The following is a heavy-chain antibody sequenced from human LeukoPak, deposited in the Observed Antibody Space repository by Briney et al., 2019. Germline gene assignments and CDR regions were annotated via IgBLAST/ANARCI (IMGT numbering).Heavy chain of an antibody. D-gene: IGHD1-14*01. CDR1: GGSFSGYY. CDR2: IYYSGST. V-gene: IGHV4-59*01. J-gene: IGHJ6*03. CDR3: ARHTLKPYYYYYMDV. Sequence: SETLSLTCAVYGGSFSGYYWSWIRQPPGKGLEWIGYIYYSGSTNYNPSLKSRVTISVDTSKNQFSLKLSSVTAADTAVYYCARHTLKPYYYYYMDVWGKGTTVTISS.